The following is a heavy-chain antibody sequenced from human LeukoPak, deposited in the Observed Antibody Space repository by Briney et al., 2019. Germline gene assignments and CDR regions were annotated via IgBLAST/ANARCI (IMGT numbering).Heavy chain of an antibody. CDR3: ARPLAYCGGDCYTPDAFDI. CDR2: INHSGST. D-gene: IGHD2-21*02. J-gene: IGHJ3*02. Sequence: SETLSLTCAVYGGSFSGYYWSWIRQPPGKGLEWIGEINHSGSTNYNPPLKSRVTISVDTSKNQFSLKLSSVTAADTAVYYCARPLAYCGGDCYTPDAFDIWGQGTMVTVSS. V-gene: IGHV4-34*01. CDR1: GGSFSGYY.